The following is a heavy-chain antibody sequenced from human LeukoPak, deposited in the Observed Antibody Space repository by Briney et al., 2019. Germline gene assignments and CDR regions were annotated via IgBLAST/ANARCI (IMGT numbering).Heavy chain of an antibody. CDR2: INDSGST. CDR3: ARANWGGSGSYYSRSIMDV. Sequence: PSETLSLTCTVSGGSISVYYWSWIRQPPGKGLEWIGYINDSGSTNYKPSLKSRVTISVDTSKNQFFLKLNSVTAADTAVYYCARANWGGSGSYYSRSIMDVWGKGTTVTISS. D-gene: IGHD3-10*01. CDR1: GGSISVYY. J-gene: IGHJ6*04. V-gene: IGHV4-59*01.